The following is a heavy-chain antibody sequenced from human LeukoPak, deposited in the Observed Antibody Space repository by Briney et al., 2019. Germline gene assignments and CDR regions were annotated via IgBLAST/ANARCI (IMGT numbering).Heavy chain of an antibody. CDR2: ISSSSSYI. CDR3: ARARITGTTKLFDY. Sequence: GGSLRLSCAASGFTFRSYSMNWVRQAPGKGLEWVSSISSSSSYIYYADSVKGRFTISRDNAKNSLYLQMNSLRAEDTAVYYCARARITGTTKLFDYWGQGTLVTVSS. D-gene: IGHD1-7*01. V-gene: IGHV3-21*01. J-gene: IGHJ4*02. CDR1: GFTFRSYS.